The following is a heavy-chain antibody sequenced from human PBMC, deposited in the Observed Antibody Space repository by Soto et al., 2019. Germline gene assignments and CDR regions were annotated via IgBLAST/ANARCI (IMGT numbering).Heavy chain of an antibody. CDR2: IYTTGST. CDR1: GGSINSGGHY. J-gene: IGHJ6*02. CDR3: ARERIPFSVDV. V-gene: IGHV4-31*03. D-gene: IGHD5-18*01. Sequence: QVQLQESGPGLVKPSQTLSLTCSVSGGSINSGGHYWSWIRQHPGKGLEWIGHIYTTGSTDFNPSLKDRLTISIDTSKNQFSLSLRSVTDADTAVYYCARERIPFSVDVWGQGTTVTVSS.